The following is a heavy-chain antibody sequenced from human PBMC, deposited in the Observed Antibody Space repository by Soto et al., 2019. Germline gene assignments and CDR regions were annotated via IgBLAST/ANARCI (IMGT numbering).Heavy chain of an antibody. J-gene: IGHJ4*02. D-gene: IGHD6-19*01. V-gene: IGHV3-30*18. CDR1: GFTFSNFG. CDR3: AKDRRSSGWYYFDD. Sequence: QVQLVESGGGVIQPGRSLRLSCAASGFTFSNFGMHWVRQAPGKGLEWVAVISYDGNNKFYADSVKGRFTISRDNSQNTLFLQMNSLRVEDTAVYYGAKDRRSSGWYYFDDWGQGTLVTVSS. CDR2: ISYDGNNK.